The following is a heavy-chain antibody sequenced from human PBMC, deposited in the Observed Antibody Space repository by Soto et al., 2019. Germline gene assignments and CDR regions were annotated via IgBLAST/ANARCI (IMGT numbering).Heavy chain of an antibody. J-gene: IGHJ4*02. V-gene: IGHV1-69*02. CDR3: TXGGRESNWNDGIFEY. CDR1: GGTFSRYT. Sequence: QIQLVQSGAEVKKPGSSVKVSCKSPGGTFSRYTVNWVRQAPRQRLEWMGRVVPKIGSINFIRKFQGRLTLTADKSTRTAFLELSSLTPEDTAVXXCTXGGRESNWNDGIFEYWGQGTQVTVSS. CDR2: VVPKIGSI. D-gene: IGHD1-20*01.